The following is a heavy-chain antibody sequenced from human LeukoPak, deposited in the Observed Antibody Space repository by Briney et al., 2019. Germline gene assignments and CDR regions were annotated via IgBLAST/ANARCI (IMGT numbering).Heavy chain of an antibody. V-gene: IGHV4-59*12. J-gene: IGHJ4*02. CDR2: IYYSGST. Sequence: SETLSLTCTVSGGSISSYYWSWIRQPPGKGLEWIGYIYYSGSTNYNPSLKSRVTISVDTSKNQFSLKLSSVTAADTAVYYCARGPPMGFGSEYYFDYWGQGTLVTVSS. CDR1: GGSISSYY. D-gene: IGHD3-10*01. CDR3: ARGPPMGFGSEYYFDY.